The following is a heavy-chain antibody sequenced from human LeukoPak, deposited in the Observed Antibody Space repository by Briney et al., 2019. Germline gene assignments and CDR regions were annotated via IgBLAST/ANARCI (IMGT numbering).Heavy chain of an antibody. CDR2: ISGSGGST. CDR1: GFTFSSYA. Sequence: PGGSLRLSCAASGFTFSSYAMNWVRQAPGKGLEWVSTISGSGGSTYYADSVKGRFTISRDNSKNTLYLQMNSLRTEDTPLYYCAKCPTDYDSLTGYYPFDYGGQGTLVTVSS. V-gene: IGHV3-23*01. D-gene: IGHD3-9*01. CDR3: AKCPTDYDSLTGYYPFDY. J-gene: IGHJ4*02.